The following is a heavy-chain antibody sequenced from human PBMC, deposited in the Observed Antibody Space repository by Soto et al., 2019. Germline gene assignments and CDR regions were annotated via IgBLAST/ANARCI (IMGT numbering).Heavy chain of an antibody. CDR1: GYTFTSYA. V-gene: IGHV1-3*01. D-gene: IGHD3-16*02. Sequence: QVQLVQSGAEVKKPGASVKVSCKASGYTFTSYAMHWVRQAPGQRLEWMGWINAGNGNTKYSQKFQGRVTMTRDTSASTAYMELSSLRSEDTAVYYCARGDYVWGSYRYRPYYFDYWGQGTLVTVSS. CDR2: INAGNGNT. J-gene: IGHJ4*02. CDR3: ARGDYVWGSYRYRPYYFDY.